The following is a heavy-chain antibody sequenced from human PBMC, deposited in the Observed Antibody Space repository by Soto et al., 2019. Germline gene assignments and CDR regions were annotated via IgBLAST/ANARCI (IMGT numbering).Heavy chain of an antibody. CDR2: ISYDGSNK. J-gene: IGHJ6*02. CDR1: GFTFSSYG. V-gene: IGHV3-30*18. D-gene: IGHD4-17*01. Sequence: QVQLVESGGGVVQPGRSLRLSCAASGFTFSSYGMHWVRQAPGKGLEWVAVISYDGSNKYYADSVKGRFTISRDNSKNTLYLQMNSLRAEETAVYYCAKDLGDYDYYGMDVWGQGTTVTVSS. CDR3: AKDLGDYDYYGMDV.